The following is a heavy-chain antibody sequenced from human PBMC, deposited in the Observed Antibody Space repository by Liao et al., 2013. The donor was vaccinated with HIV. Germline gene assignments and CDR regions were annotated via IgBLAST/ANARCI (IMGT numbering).Heavy chain of an antibody. J-gene: IGHJ4*02. CDR3: ARASHDFWSGYYIDY. D-gene: IGHD3-3*01. Sequence: QVQLQESGPGLVKPSETLSLTCTVSGGSISTYYWSWIRQSPGKGLEWIGYIYYTGSTNYNPSLKSRVTMSVDTSKNQFSLKLSSVTAADTAVYYCARASHDFWSGYYIDYWGQGTLVTVSS. CDR2: IYYTGST. CDR1: GGSISTYY. V-gene: IGHV4-59*08.